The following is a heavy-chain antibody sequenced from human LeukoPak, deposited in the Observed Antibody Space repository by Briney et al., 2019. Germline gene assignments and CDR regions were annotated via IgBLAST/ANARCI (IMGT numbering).Heavy chain of an antibody. CDR2: ISGSGGIT. CDR3: AKDDAWGRYKD. CDR1: GFTFSSYA. V-gene: IGHV3-23*01. D-gene: IGHD3-16*01. J-gene: IGHJ1*01. Sequence: GGSLRLSCAASGFTFSSYAMTWVRQVPEKGLEWVSSISGSGGITYDADSVKGRFTISRDNSKSTLYLQMNRLRAEDTAVYYCAKDDAWGRYKDWGQGTLVTVSS.